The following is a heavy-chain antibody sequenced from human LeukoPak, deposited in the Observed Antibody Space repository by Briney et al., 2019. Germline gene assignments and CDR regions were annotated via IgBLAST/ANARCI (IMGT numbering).Heavy chain of an antibody. CDR2: IYWNDDK. J-gene: IGHJ3*02. V-gene: IGHV2-5*01. CDR3: AHIPLIVVVPAAIWGAFDI. Sequence: SGPTLVNPTQTLTLTCTFSGFSLSTSGVGVGWIRQPPGKALEWLALIYWNDDKRYSPSLKSRLTITKDTSKNQVVLTMTNMDPVDTATYYCAHIPLIVVVPAAIWGAFDIWGQGTMVTASS. D-gene: IGHD2-2*01. CDR1: GFSLSTSGVG.